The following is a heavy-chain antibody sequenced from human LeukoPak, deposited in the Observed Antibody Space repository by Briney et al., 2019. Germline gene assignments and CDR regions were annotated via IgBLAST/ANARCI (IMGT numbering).Heavy chain of an antibody. CDR1: GFTFSAYG. CDR3: ARERRRDGYNYKDY. V-gene: IGHV3-30*04. D-gene: IGHD5-24*01. CDR2: ISYDGSYQ. Sequence: GGSLRLSGAVSGFTFSAYGMHWVRQAPGKGLEWVAVISYDGSYQAYADSVKGRFTVSRDSSKNTLYLQLNSLRPEDTGLYYCARERRRDGYNYKDYWGQGTQVSVSS. J-gene: IGHJ4*02.